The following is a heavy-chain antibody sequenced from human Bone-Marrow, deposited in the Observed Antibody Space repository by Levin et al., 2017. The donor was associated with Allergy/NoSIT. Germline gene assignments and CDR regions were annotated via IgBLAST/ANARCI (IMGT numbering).Heavy chain of an antibody. CDR3: ARDRRSAHLDY. CDR1: GFTFSSYG. Sequence: GGSLRLSCVAYGFTFSSYGFHWVRQVPGKGLEWVAVTGHDGYNTYYADSVRGRFTISRDDSKNTLYLQMHSLQAEDTAVDYCARDRRSAHLDYWGQGSLVTVAS. V-gene: IGHV3-33*01. J-gene: IGHJ4*02. CDR2: TGHDGYNT.